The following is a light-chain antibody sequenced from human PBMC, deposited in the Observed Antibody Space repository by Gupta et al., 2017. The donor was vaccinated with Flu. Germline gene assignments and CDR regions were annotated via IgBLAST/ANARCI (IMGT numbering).Light chain of an antibody. V-gene: IGKV3-20*01. CDR3: QQDGNSPWT. CDR1: QCVSNSY. Sequence: EIVLTQSPGTLSSSPGERASLSCRASQCVSNSYFAWYQQKPGQAPRLLIYDASKRAAGVPDRFSASESGTDFTLTIGRLEPEDFAVYYCQQDGNSPWTFGQGTKVENK. CDR2: DAS. J-gene: IGKJ1*01.